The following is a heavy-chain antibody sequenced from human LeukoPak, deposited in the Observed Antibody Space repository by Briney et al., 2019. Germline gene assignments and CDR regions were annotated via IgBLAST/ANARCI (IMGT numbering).Heavy chain of an antibody. J-gene: IGHJ4*02. CDR3: AKAPVTSCRGAFCYPFDY. CDR2: MSSSDDGR. Sequence: PGGSLRLSCAASGFTFSDCYMSWIRQAPGKGLEWVSAMSSSDDGRYYAASVRGRFTISRDTSRSTLYLQMNSLRAEDAAVYYCAKAPVTSCRGAFCYPFDYWGQGTLVTVSS. CDR1: GFTFSDCY. D-gene: IGHD2-15*01. V-gene: IGHV3-23*01.